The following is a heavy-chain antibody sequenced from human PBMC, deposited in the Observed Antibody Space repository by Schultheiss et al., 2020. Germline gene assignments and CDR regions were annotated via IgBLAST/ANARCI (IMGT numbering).Heavy chain of an antibody. CDR3: AKDLSSSNSGYYYYGMDV. CDR1: GFTFSSYG. Sequence: GGSLRLSCAASGFTFSSYGMHWVRQAPGKGLEWVAVISYDGSNKYYADSVKGRFTISRDNSKNTLYLQMNSLRAEDTAVYYCAKDLSSSNSGYYYYGMDVWGKGTTVTVSS. D-gene: IGHD6-6*01. J-gene: IGHJ6*04. CDR2: ISYDGSNK. V-gene: IGHV3-30*18.